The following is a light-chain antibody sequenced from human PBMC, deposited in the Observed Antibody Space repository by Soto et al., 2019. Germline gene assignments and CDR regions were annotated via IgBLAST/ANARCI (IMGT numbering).Light chain of an antibody. CDR1: QSLLHSDGRTS. V-gene: IGKV2D-29*01. J-gene: IGKJ2*01. CDR3: MQNIQTPYT. CDR2: ELF. Sequence: EIVLTQTPLSLSDIPGQPASISCKSSQSLLHSDGRTSLCWYLQKAGQPPQLLIYELFNRFSGVSDRFTGSGSGTDFTLKISRVEAEDVGIYYCMQNIQTPYTFGQGTKLEIK.